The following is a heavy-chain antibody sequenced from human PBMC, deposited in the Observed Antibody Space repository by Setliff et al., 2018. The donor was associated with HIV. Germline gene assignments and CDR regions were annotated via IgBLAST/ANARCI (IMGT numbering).Heavy chain of an antibody. Sequence: ASVKVSCKAFAYTFTAYYLHWVRQAPGQGLEWMGWINPNSGGTNYAQKFQGRVTMTRDTSISTAYMELSSLRYDDTAVYYCARGRDFWNGYYDFDSWGQGTLVTVPQ. CDR1: AYTFTAYY. D-gene: IGHD3-3*01. CDR3: ARGRDFWNGYYDFDS. CDR2: INPNSGGT. V-gene: IGHV1-2*02. J-gene: IGHJ4*02.